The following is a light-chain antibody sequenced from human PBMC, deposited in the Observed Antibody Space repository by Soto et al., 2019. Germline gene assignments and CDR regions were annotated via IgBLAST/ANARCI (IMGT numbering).Light chain of an antibody. CDR3: CSYSGSSNWV. J-gene: IGLJ3*02. V-gene: IGLV2-23*01. Sequence: QSALTQPASVSGSPGQSITISCTGTSSDVGSYNLVSWYQQHPGKAPKLMIYEDSKRPSGVSNRFSGYKSGNTASLTISGLQAEDEADYYCCSYSGSSNWVFGGVTKLTVL. CDR2: EDS. CDR1: SSDVGSYNL.